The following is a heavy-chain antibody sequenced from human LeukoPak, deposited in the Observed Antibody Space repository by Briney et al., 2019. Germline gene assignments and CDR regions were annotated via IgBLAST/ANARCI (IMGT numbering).Heavy chain of an antibody. J-gene: IGHJ5*02. CDR2: TYYSGST. D-gene: IGHD6-13*01. Sequence: PSETLSLTCTVSGGSISSGGYYWSWIRQHPGKGLEWIGYTYYSGSTYYNPSLKSRVTISVDTSKNQFSLKLSSVTAADTAVYYCARSSGIAAAGRGTSNWFDPWGQGTLVTVSS. V-gene: IGHV4-31*03. CDR3: ARSSGIAAAGRGTSNWFDP. CDR1: GGSISSGGYY.